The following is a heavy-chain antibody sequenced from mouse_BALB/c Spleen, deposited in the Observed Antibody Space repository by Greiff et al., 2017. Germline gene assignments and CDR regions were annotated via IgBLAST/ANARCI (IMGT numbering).Heavy chain of an antibody. CDR2: IYYSGTI. CDR1: GISITTGNYR. V-gene: IGHV3-5*02. CDR3: ARDRTGLFDY. J-gene: IGHJ2*01. Sequence: EVKLQESGPGLVKPSQTVSLTCTVTGISITTGNYRWSWIRQFPGNKLEWIGYIYYSGTITYNPSLTSRTTITRDTSKNQFFLEMNSLTAEDTATYYCARDRTGLFDYWGQGTTLTVSS. D-gene: IGHD4-1*01.